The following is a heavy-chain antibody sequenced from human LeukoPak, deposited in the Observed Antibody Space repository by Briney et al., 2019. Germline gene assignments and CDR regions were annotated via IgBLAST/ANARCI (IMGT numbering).Heavy chain of an antibody. V-gene: IGHV3-11*06. J-gene: IGHJ4*02. CDR1: GFTFSDYY. D-gene: IGHD1-26*01. Sequence: PGGSLRLSCAASGFTFSDYYMSWIRQAPGKGLEWVSYISSGSSSTNYADSVKGRFTISRDNAKNSPYLQMNSLRAEDTAVYYCARESRATGYNLFDDWGQGTLVTASS. CDR3: ARESRATGYNLFDD. CDR2: ISSGSSST.